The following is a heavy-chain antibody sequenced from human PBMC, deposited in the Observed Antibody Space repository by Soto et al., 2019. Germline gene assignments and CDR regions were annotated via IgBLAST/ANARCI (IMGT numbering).Heavy chain of an antibody. CDR3: ASGRYYYASSGYYFDY. D-gene: IGHD3-22*01. CDR2: INPNSGGT. CDR1: GYTFTGFY. Sequence: RASVKVSCKASGYTFTGFYMHWVRQAPGQGLEWMGWINPNSGGTNYAQKFQGRVTMTRDTSISTAYMELSRLRSDDTAVYYCASGRYYYASSGYYFDYWGQGTLVTVSS. V-gene: IGHV1-2*02. J-gene: IGHJ4*02.